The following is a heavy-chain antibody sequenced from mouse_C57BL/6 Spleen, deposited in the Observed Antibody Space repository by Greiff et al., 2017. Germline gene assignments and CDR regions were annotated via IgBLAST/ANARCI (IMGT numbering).Heavy chain of an antibody. V-gene: IGHV7-3*01. J-gene: IGHJ4*01. CDR3: ARSDYYGSPYAMDY. CDR2: ISNKANGYTT. CDR1: GFTFTDYY. Sequence: DVMLVESGGGLVQPGGSLSLSCAASGFTFTDYYMSWVRQPPGKALEWLGFISNKANGYTTEYSASVKGRFTISRDNSQSILYLQMNALRAEDSATYYCARSDYYGSPYAMDYWGQGTSVTVSS. D-gene: IGHD1-1*01.